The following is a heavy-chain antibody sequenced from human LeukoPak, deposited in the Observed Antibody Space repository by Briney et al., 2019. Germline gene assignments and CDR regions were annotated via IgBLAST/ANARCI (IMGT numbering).Heavy chain of an antibody. D-gene: IGHD2-2*01. V-gene: IGHV4-34*01. CDR2: INHSGST. CDR1: GGSFSGYY. J-gene: IGHJ4*02. CDR3: ARSTRWDPPDY. Sequence: PSETLSLTCAVYGGSFSGYYWSWIRQPPGKGLEWIGEINHSGSTNYNPSLKSRVTISVDTSKNQISLKLRSVTAADTAVYYCARSTRWDPPDYWGQGTLATVSS.